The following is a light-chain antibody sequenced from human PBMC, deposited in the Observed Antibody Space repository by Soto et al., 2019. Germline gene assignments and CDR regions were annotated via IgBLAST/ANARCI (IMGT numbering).Light chain of an antibody. Sequence: SALTQPASVSGSPGQSITISCTGTGSDVGGFNYVSWYQQHPDKAPKLMIFDVSDRPSGVSNRFSGSKSGNTASLTISGLQAEDEADYYCTSYSRTNTLVFGGGTKLTVL. V-gene: IGLV2-14*03. J-gene: IGLJ3*02. CDR3: TSYSRTNTLV. CDR1: GSDVGGFNY. CDR2: DVS.